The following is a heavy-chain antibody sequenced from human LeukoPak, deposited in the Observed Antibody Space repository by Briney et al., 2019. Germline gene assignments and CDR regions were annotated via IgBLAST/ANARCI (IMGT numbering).Heavy chain of an antibody. D-gene: IGHD3-16*01. CDR2: IYYRGST. CDR1: GGSISHYY. J-gene: IGHJ6*03. Sequence: SETLSLTCTVSGGSISHYYWNWIRQPPGKGLEWIGYIYYRGSTNYNPSLKSRVTISVKTSKNQFSLKLSSVTAADTAVYYCARETSQKGAHYMDVWGKGTTVTISS. V-gene: IGHV4-59*01. CDR3: ARETSQKGAHYMDV.